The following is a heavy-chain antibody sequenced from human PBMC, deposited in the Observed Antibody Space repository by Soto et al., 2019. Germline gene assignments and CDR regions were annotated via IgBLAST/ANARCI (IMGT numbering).Heavy chain of an antibody. Sequence: SETLSLTCTVSGGYISSYYWSWIRQPPGEGLEWIGSIYHTGNAYYNPSLKSRVTISVDTSKNQFSLKLTSVTATDAALYYCARDFFDSSDYTTNWFDPWGQGTLVTVSS. J-gene: IGHJ5*02. D-gene: IGHD3-22*01. CDR3: ARDFFDSSDYTTNWFDP. CDR2: IYHTGNA. CDR1: GGYISSYY. V-gene: IGHV4-59*05.